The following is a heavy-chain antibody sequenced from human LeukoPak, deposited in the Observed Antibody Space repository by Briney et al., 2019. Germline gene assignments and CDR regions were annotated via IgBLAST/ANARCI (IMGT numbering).Heavy chain of an antibody. CDR1: GFTFSSNS. V-gene: IGHV3-23*05. CDR3: AKVYCSGGNCYSYFDY. D-gene: IGHD2-15*01. J-gene: IGHJ4*02. CDR2: INYSGNNT. Sequence: HPGGSLRLSCAASGFTFSSNSMGWVRQAPGKGLEWVSAINYSGNNTYYADSVKGRLTISRDNSKNTLYLQMHSLRAEDTAIYYCAKVYCSGGNCYSYFDYWGQGTLVTVAS.